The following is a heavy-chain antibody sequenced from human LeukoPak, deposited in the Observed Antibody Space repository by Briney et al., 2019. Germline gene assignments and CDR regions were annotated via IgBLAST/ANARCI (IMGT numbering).Heavy chain of an antibody. CDR1: GFTVSTNC. Sequence: GGSLRLSCAASGFTVSTNCLSWVRQAPGKGLEWVSVIYSSGNTYYAGSVKGRFTISRGNSKNTLYLQMNNLRAEDTAVYYCAREVYSSSWYLDYWGQGTLVTVSS. CDR3: AREVYSSSWYLDY. D-gene: IGHD6-13*01. V-gene: IGHV3-53*01. J-gene: IGHJ4*02. CDR2: IYSSGNT.